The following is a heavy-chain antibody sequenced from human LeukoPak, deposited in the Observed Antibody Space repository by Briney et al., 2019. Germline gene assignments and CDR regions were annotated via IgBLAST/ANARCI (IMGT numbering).Heavy chain of an antibody. CDR2: IYYSGST. CDR3: ASSYYYDSSGYYYFDY. J-gene: IGHJ4*02. CDR1: GGSISSSSYY. D-gene: IGHD3-22*01. V-gene: IGHV4-39*01. Sequence: PSETLSLTCTVSGGSISSSSYYWRWIRQPPGKGLEWIGSIYYSGSTYYNPSLKSRVTISVDTSKNQFSLKLSSVTAADTAVYYCASSYYYDSSGYYYFDYWGQGTLVTVSS.